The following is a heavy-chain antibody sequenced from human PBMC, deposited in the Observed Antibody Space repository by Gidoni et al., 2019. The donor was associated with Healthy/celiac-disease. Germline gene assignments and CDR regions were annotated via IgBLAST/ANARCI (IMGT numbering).Heavy chain of an antibody. CDR3: ARPGIAGTVDY. J-gene: IGHJ4*02. CDR2: IYHSGST. CDR1: GYSISSGYY. D-gene: IGHD6-13*01. V-gene: IGHV4-38-2*01. Sequence: QVQLQESGPGLVKPSETLSLTCEVSGYSISSGYYWGWIRQPPGKGLEWIGSIYHSGSTYYTPSLKSRVIISVDTSKTQFSLKLSSVTAADSSVYYCARPGIAGTVDYWGQGTLVTVSS.